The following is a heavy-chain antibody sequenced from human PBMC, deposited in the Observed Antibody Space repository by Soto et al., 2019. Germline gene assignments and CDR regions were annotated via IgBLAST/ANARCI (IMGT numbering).Heavy chain of an antibody. D-gene: IGHD1-1*01. Sequence: QVQLVQSGAEVKKPGASVKVSCKASGYTFTSYDINWVRQATGQGLEWMGWMNPNSGNTGYTQKFRGRVTMTRNTSISTAYMELSSLRSEDTAVYYCARERTGTTSMDVWGQGTTVTVSS. J-gene: IGHJ6*02. CDR3: ARERTGTTSMDV. CDR2: MNPNSGNT. CDR1: GYTFTSYD. V-gene: IGHV1-8*01.